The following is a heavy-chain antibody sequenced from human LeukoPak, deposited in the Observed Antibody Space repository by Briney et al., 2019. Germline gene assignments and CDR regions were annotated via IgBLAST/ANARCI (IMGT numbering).Heavy chain of an antibody. D-gene: IGHD4-11*01. Sequence: GASVTVSFKTSVYTFSKYDVNWVRQAPGQGLEWMGWMKPNSGQTGYAQRFQGRIIMTRNTSISTAYMQLNSLTSEDTAKYYCARGPPERTYSDFWGQGTLVTVSS. CDR1: VYTFSKYD. V-gene: IGHV1-8*01. CDR3: ARGPPERTYSDF. CDR2: MKPNSGQT. J-gene: IGHJ4*02.